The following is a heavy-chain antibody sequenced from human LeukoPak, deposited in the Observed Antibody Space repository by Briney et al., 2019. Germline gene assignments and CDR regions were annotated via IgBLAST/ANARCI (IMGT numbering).Heavy chain of an antibody. V-gene: IGHV3-48*01. Sequence: GGSLRLSCAASGFTFSSYSMNWVRQAPGKGLEWVSYISSSSSTIYYADSVKGRFTISRDNAKNSLYLQMNSLRAEDTAVYYCAREIHYYDSSGYSYYFDYWGQGTLVTVSS. CDR3: AREIHYYDSSGYSYYFDY. J-gene: IGHJ4*02. CDR1: GFTFSSYS. D-gene: IGHD3-22*01. CDR2: ISSSSSTI.